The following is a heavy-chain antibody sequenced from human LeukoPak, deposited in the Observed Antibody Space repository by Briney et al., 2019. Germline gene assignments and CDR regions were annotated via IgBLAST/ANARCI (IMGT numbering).Heavy chain of an antibody. J-gene: IGHJ4*02. D-gene: IGHD3-9*01. CDR3: AKDTYDILTGPTGY. CDR1: GFTFSSYG. V-gene: IGHV3-30*02. CDR2: MRYDGSNK. Sequence: PGGSLRLSCAASGFTFSSYGMHWVRQAPGKGLEWVAFMRYDGSNKYYADSVKGRFTISRDNSENAVYLQMNSLRAEDTAVYYCAKDTYDILTGPTGYWGQGTLVTVSS.